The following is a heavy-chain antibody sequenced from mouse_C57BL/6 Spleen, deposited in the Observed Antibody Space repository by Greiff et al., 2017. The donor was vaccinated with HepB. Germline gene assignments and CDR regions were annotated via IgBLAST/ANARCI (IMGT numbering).Heavy chain of an antibody. Sequence: DVLLVESGGGLVKPGGSLKLSCAASGFTFSSYAMSWVRQTPEKRLEWVATISDGGSYTYYPDNVKGRFTISRDNAKNNLYLQMSQLTSEDTAMYYCARGGMVTTFAYWGQGTLVTVSA. V-gene: IGHV5-4*01. CDR2: ISDGGSYT. J-gene: IGHJ3*01. CDR1: GFTFSSYA. CDR3: ARGGMVTTFAY. D-gene: IGHD2-2*01.